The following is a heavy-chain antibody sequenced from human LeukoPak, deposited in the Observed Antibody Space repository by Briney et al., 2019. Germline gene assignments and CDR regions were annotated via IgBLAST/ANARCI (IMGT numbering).Heavy chain of an antibody. D-gene: IGHD5-18*01. J-gene: IGHJ3*02. CDR1: GFTFDDYA. Sequence: GGSLRLSCAASGFTFDDYAMHWVRQAPGKGLEWVSGISWNSGSIGYADSVKGRFTISRDNAKNSLYLQMNSLRAEDTALYYCAKDRRGYSYGWGAFDIWGQGTMVTVSS. CDR3: AKDRRGYSYGWGAFDI. CDR2: ISWNSGSI. V-gene: IGHV3-9*01.